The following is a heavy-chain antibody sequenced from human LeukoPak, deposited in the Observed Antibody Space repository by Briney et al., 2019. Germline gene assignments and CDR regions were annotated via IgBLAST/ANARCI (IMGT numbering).Heavy chain of an antibody. J-gene: IGHJ6*03. D-gene: IGHD3-22*01. CDR2: ISGSGGST. Sequence: AGGSLRLSCAASGFTFSSYSMNWVRQAPGKGLEWVSAISGSGGSTYYADSVKGRFTISRDNSKNTLYLQMNSLRAEDTAVYYCAKVFDSSGYYWWYYYYYMDVWGKGTTVTVSS. CDR3: AKVFDSSGYYWWYYYYYMDV. CDR1: GFTFSSYS. V-gene: IGHV3-23*01.